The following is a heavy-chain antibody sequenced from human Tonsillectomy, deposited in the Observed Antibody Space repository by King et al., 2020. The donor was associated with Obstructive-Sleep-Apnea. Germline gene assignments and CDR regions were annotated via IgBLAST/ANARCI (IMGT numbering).Heavy chain of an antibody. J-gene: IGHJ4*02. CDR2: IYYSGST. D-gene: IGHD6-13*01. CDR1: GGSISSSGYY. CDR3: ARVPLHYSSSFN. V-gene: IGHV4-39*07. Sequence: MQLQESGPGLVKPSETLSLTCTVSGGSISSSGYYWGWIRQPPGKGLEWIGSIYYSGSTYYNPSLRSRLTISVDTSKNQFSLKLSSVTAADTAVYYCARVPLHYSSSFNWGQGTLVTVSS.